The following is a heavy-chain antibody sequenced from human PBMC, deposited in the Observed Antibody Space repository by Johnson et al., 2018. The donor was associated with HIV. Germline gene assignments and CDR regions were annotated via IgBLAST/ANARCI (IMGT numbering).Heavy chain of an antibody. D-gene: IGHD1-26*01. Sequence: VQLVESGGGLIQPGGSLRLSCAASGFTVSSNYMSWVRQAPGKGLEWVSVIYSGGSTYYADSVKGRFTISRDNSKNTLYLQMNSLRAEETAVYYCVSREWELHAFDIWGQGTMVTVSS. CDR3: VSREWELHAFDI. CDR1: GFTVSSNY. V-gene: IGHV3-66*03. CDR2: IYSGGST. J-gene: IGHJ3*02.